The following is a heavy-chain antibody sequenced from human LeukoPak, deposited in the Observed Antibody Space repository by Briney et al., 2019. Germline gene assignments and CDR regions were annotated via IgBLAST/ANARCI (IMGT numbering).Heavy chain of an antibody. D-gene: IGHD6-13*01. J-gene: IGHJ1*01. CDR1: GASISSGLYY. V-gene: IGHV4-61*02. Sequence: SETLSLTCTVSGASISSGLYYWSWIRQPAGRGLEWIGRKYTTGAINYNPSLESRATISLDTSKNQFSLSLSSVTAADTAVYYCARDRGAGASYFHFWGQGTLVTVSS. CDR2: KYTTGAI. CDR3: ARDRGAGASYFHF.